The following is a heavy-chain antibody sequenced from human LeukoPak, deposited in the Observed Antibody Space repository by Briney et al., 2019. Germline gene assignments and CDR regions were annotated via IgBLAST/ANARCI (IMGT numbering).Heavy chain of an antibody. CDR1: GYNFRTYG. V-gene: IGHV1-46*01. CDR3: ARFGYSGYLDY. Sequence: ASVKVSCKASGYNFRTYGFSWVRQAPGQGLEWMGIIKPSGGSTNYAQNFQGRVTMTRDTSTSTVYMELSSLRSEDTAVYYCARFGYSGYLDYWGQGTLVTVSS. J-gene: IGHJ4*02. D-gene: IGHD5-12*01. CDR2: IKPSGGST.